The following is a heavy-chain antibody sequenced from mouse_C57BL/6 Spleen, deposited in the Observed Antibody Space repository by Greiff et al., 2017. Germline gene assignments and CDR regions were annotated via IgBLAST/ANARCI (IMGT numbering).Heavy chain of an antibody. CDR2: ISGGGGNT. D-gene: IGHD2-2*01. CDR3: ARGGVTTFYWYFDV. Sequence: DVMLVESGGGLVKPGGSLKLSCAASGFTFSSYTMSWVRQTPEKRLEWVATISGGGGNTYYPDSVKGRFTISRDNAKNTLYLQMSSLRSEDTDLYYCARGGVTTFYWYFDVWGTGTTVTVSS. CDR1: GFTFSSYT. V-gene: IGHV5-9*01. J-gene: IGHJ1*03.